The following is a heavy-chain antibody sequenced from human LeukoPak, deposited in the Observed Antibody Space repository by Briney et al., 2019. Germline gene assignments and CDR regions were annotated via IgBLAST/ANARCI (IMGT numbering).Heavy chain of an antibody. Sequence: PGGSLRLSCAASGFPFNSYPMHWVRQAPGKGLEWVSSLSSDGSDKYYADSVKGRFTISRDNSMNTLYLQMHSLRAEDTAVYYCVKDRGGSPFYGMDVWGQGTTVTVSS. V-gene: IGHV3-30*04. CDR1: GFPFNSYP. J-gene: IGHJ6*02. CDR3: VKDRGGSPFYGMDV. CDR2: LSSDGSDK. D-gene: IGHD1-26*01.